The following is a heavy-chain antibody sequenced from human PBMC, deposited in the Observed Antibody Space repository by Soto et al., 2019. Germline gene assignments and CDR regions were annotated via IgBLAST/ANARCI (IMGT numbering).Heavy chain of an antibody. V-gene: IGHV3-30*18. CDR1: GFTFSSYG. Sequence: QVQLVESAGGVVQPGRSLRLSCAASGFTFSSYGMHWVRQAPGKGLEWVAVISYDGSNKYYADSVKGRFTISRDNSKNTLYLQMNSLRAEDTAVYYCAKEGEAASYDILTGYSYYYGMDVWGQGTTVTVSS. CDR3: AKEGEAASYDILTGYSYYYGMDV. CDR2: ISYDGSNK. D-gene: IGHD3-9*01. J-gene: IGHJ6*02.